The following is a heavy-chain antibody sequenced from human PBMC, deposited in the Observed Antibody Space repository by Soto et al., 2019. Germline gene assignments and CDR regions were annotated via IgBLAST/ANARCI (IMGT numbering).Heavy chain of an antibody. Sequence: GESLKISCKGSGYSFTSYWIGWVRQMPGKGLEWMGIIYPDDSDTRYSPSFQGQVTFSADKSISTAYLQWSSLKASDTAMYYCARHRPPDVDGFDSWGQGTMVTVSS. CDR1: GYSFTSYW. V-gene: IGHV5-51*01. CDR2: IYPDDSDT. CDR3: ARHRPPDVDGFDS. J-gene: IGHJ3*02. D-gene: IGHD6-6*01.